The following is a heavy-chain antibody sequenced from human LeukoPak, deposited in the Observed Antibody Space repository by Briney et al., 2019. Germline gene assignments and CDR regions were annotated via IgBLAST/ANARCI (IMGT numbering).Heavy chain of an antibody. CDR1: GYTFTGYY. CDR3: AGVAAAGTRRED. D-gene: IGHD6-13*01. CDR2: INPNSGGT. J-gene: IGHJ4*02. V-gene: IGHV1-2*02. Sequence: ASVKVSCKAAGYTFTGYYTHWVRQAPGQGLEWMGWINPNSGGTNYAQKFQGRVTMTRDTSISTAYMELSRLRSDDTAVYYCAGVAAAGTRREDWGQGTLVTVSS.